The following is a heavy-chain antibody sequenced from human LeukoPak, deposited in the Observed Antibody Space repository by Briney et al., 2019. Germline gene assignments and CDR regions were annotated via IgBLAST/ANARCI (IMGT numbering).Heavy chain of an antibody. CDR2: ISGTGDST. D-gene: IGHD2-21*02. Sequence: PGRSLRLSCAASGFTVSSFAISWVRQAPWKGLHLVSAISGTGDSTHYAGSVKGRFTICRDNAKHSLYLLMNSLRAEDTAVYYCAGRSDWARYFDYWGQGNLVTVSS. V-gene: IGHV3-23*01. CDR1: GFTVSSFA. CDR3: AGRSDWARYFDY. J-gene: IGHJ4*02.